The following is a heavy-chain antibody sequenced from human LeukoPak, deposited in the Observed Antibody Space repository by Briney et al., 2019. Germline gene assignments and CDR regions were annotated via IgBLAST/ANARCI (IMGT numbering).Heavy chain of an antibody. D-gene: IGHD4-11*01. Sequence: GSSVKVSCKASGGTFSSYAISWVRQATGQGLEWMGWMNPNSGNTGYAQKFQGRVTMTRNTSISTAYMELSSLRSEDTAVYYCARDPAANNYAPSHFDYWGQGTLVTVSS. CDR1: GGTFSSYA. CDR3: ARDPAANNYAPSHFDY. J-gene: IGHJ4*02. CDR2: MNPNSGNT. V-gene: IGHV1-8*02.